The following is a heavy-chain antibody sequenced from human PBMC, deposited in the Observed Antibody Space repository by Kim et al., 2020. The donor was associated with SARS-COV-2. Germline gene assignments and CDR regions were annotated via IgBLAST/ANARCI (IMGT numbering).Heavy chain of an antibody. CDR1: GFTFSSYE. CDR2: ISSSGSTI. J-gene: IGHJ4*02. V-gene: IGHV3-48*03. CDR3: ARWGDHSGYDSTGSDY. Sequence: GGSLRLSCAASGFTFSSYEMNWVRQAPGKGLEWVSYISSSGSTIYYADSVKGRFTISRDNAKNSLYLQMNSLRAEDTAVYYCARWGDHSGYDSTGSDYWGRGALVTVSS. D-gene: IGHD5-12*01.